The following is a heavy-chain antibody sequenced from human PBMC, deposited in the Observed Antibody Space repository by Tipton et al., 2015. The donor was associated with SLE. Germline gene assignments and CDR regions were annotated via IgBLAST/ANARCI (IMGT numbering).Heavy chain of an antibody. D-gene: IGHD3-10*01. V-gene: IGHV4-39*07. J-gene: IGHJ4*02. CDR3: ARGFYYGSGTFSDFEY. CDR2: MYFSGNT. Sequence: TLSLTCTVSGGSISESTYSWDWIRQAPGKGLEWIGSMYFSGNTYYNPFLRSRVTISADTSKNQFSLKLTSVTAADTAVYYCARGFYYGSGTFSDFEYWGQGTLATVSS. CDR1: GGSISESTYS.